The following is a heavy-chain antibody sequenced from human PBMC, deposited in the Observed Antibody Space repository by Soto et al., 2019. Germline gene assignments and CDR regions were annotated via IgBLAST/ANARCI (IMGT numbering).Heavy chain of an antibody. CDR2: IYYSGST. CDR1: GGSISSGGYY. CDR3: ARFGYSTNIGIDY. D-gene: IGHD3-22*01. J-gene: IGHJ4*02. Sequence: TLSLTCTVSGGSISSGGYYWSWIRQHPGKGLEWIGYIYYSGSTYYNPSLKSRVTISVDTSKNQFSLKLSSVTAADTAVYYCARFGYSTNIGIDYWGQGTLVTVSS. V-gene: IGHV4-31*03.